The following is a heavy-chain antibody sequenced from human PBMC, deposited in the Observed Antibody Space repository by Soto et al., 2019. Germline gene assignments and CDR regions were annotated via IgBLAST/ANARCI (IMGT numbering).Heavy chain of an antibody. D-gene: IGHD6-19*01. CDR1: GYTFTSYD. Sequence: QVQLVQSGAEVQKPGASVKVSCKASGYTFTSYDINWVRQAAGQGLEWMGWINLNSGDTDSAQKFQGRLTMTRDTSISTAYMELSSLTSEDTAVYYCARGRGWRDYWGQGTLVTVSS. CDR3: ARGRGWRDY. J-gene: IGHJ4*02. CDR2: INLNSGDT. V-gene: IGHV1-8*01.